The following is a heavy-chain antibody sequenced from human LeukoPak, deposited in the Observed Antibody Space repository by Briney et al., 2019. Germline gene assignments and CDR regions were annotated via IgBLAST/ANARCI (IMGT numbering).Heavy chain of an antibody. CDR2: INWNSGSI. Sequence: GGSLRLSCAASGFTFDDYAMHWVRQAPGKGLEWVSGINWNSGSIGYADSVKGRFTISRDNAKNSLYLQMNSLRAEDMALYYCAKDMEYSSSLTFDYWGQGTLVTVSS. D-gene: IGHD6-6*01. CDR1: GFTFDDYA. V-gene: IGHV3-9*03. CDR3: AKDMEYSSSLTFDY. J-gene: IGHJ4*02.